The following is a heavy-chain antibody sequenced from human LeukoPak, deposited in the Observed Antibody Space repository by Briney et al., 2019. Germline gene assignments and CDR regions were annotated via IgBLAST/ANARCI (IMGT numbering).Heavy chain of an antibody. CDR2: ISAYNGNT. J-gene: IGHJ4*02. CDR3: ARFNWNYGLYYFDY. D-gene: IGHD1-7*01. CDR1: GYTFTSYG. V-gene: IGHV1-18*01. Sequence: ASVKVSCKASGYTFTSYGISWVRQAPGQGLVWMGWISAYNGNTNYAQKLQGRVTMTTDTSTSTAYMELRSLRSDDTAVYYCARFNWNYGLYYFDYWGQGTLVTVSS.